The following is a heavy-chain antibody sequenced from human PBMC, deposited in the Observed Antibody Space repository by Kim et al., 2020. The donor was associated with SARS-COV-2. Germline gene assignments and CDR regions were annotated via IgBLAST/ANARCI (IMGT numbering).Heavy chain of an antibody. CDR3: ARNKRGYDWSGTKFDP. CDR2: IYYSGST. J-gene: IGHJ5*02. Sequence: SETLSLTCTVSGGSIISSSYYWGWIRQPPGKGLEWIGSIYYSGSTYYNPSLKSRVTISVDTSKNQFSLKLSSVTAADTAVYYCARNKRGYDWSGTKFDPWGQGTLVTVSS. V-gene: IGHV4-39*01. D-gene: IGHD5-12*01. CDR1: GGSIISSSYY.